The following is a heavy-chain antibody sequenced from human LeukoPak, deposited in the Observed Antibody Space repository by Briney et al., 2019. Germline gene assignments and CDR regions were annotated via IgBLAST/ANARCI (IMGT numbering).Heavy chain of an antibody. V-gene: IGHV3-48*03. D-gene: IGHD3-9*01. CDR3: ANRDGNDWYYFDY. CDR1: GFTFSNYE. CDR2: ISSSGGST. Sequence: PGGSLRLSCAASGFTFSNYEMNWVRQAPGKGLEWVSYISSSGGSTYYADSVKGRFTISRDNSKNTLYLQMNSLRAEDTAVYYCANRDGNDWYYFDYWGQGTLVTVFS. J-gene: IGHJ4*02.